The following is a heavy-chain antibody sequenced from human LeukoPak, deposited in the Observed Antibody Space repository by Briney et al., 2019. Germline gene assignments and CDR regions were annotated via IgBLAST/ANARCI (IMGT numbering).Heavy chain of an antibody. CDR1: GYTFTSYA. J-gene: IGHJ6*03. CDR2: INTNTGNP. V-gene: IGHV7-4-1*02. D-gene: IGHD3-3*01. Sequence: ASVKVSCKASGYTFTSYAMNWVRQAPGQGLEWMGWINTNTGNPTYARGFTGRFVFSLDTSVSTAYLQISSLKAEDTAVYYCASAYYDFWSGYYRMYYMDVWGKGTTVTVSS. CDR3: ASAYYDFWSGYYRMYYMDV.